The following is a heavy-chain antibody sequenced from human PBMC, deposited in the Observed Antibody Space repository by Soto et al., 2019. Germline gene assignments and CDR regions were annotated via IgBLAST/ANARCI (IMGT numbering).Heavy chain of an antibody. Sequence: GGSLRLSCAASGFTFANAWMSWVRQAPGKGLEWVGRIKSKADGGTTDYAAPVKGRFTISRDDSENTLFLQMNSLKAEDTAIYYCSTTVIGYCSSPSCYAGDFWGQRSLVTVSS. CDR3: STTVIGYCSSPSCYAGDF. J-gene: IGHJ4*02. D-gene: IGHD2-2*01. V-gene: IGHV3-15*01. CDR1: GFTFANAW. CDR2: IKSKADGGTT.